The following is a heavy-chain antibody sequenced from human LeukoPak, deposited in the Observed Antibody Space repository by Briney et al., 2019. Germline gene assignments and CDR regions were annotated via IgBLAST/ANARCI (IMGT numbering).Heavy chain of an antibody. CDR2: IDWDDDK. Sequence: SGPTLVNPTQTLTLTCTFSGFSLSSSGMCVSWIRQPPGKALEWLARIDWDDDKYYSTSLKTRLTISKDTSKNQVILTMTNMDPVDTATYYCARMQFDVGSYYFDYWGQGTLVTVSS. CDR1: GFSLSSSGMC. D-gene: IGHD1-26*01. CDR3: ARMQFDVGSYYFDY. V-gene: IGHV2-70*11. J-gene: IGHJ4*02.